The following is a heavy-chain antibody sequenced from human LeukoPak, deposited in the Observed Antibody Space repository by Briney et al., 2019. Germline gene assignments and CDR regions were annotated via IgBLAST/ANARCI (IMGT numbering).Heavy chain of an antibody. CDR1: GGSFSGYY. J-gene: IGHJ4*02. CDR2: INHSGST. Sequence: SETLSLTCAVYGGSFSGYYWSWIRQPPGKGLEWIGEINHSGSTNYSPSLKSRVTISVDTSKNQFSLKLSSVTAADTAVYYCASFIAAAGSYYFDYWGQGTLVTVSS. CDR3: ASFIAAAGSYYFDY. V-gene: IGHV4-34*01. D-gene: IGHD6-13*01.